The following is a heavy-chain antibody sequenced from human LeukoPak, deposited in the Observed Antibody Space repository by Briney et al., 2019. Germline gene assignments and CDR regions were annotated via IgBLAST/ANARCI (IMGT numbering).Heavy chain of an antibody. J-gene: IGHJ4*02. CDR3: TTDRHYSGSYPDY. D-gene: IGHD1-26*01. CDR1: GFTFSNAW. V-gene: IGHV3-15*01. CDR2: IKSKTDGGTT. Sequence: GGSLRLSCAASGFTFSNAWMSWVRQAPGKGLEWVGRIKSKTDGGTTDYAAPVKGRFTISRDDSKNTLYLQMNSLKTEDTAVYYCTTDRHYSGSYPDYWGQGTLVTVSS.